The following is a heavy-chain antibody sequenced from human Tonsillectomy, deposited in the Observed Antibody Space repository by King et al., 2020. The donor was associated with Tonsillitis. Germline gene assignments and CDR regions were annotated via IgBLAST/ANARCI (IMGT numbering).Heavy chain of an antibody. D-gene: IGHD3-9*01. CDR3: ALDILTGFYDY. V-gene: IGHV1-18*01. CDR2: INGYNGNT. CDR1: GYTSSTYG. J-gene: IGHJ4*02. Sequence: VQLVQSGAEVKKPGASVKVSCKASGYTSSTYGITWVRQAPGQGLEWMGWINGYNGNTIYAQKLQGRVTVTTDTSTSTAYMELRSLGSDDTAVYYCALDILTGFYDYWGQGTLVTVSS.